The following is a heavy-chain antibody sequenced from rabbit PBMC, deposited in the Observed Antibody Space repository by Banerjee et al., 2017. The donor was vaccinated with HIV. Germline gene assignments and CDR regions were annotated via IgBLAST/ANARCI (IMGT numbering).Heavy chain of an antibody. Sequence: QEQLKESGGGLVQPGGSLKLSCKASGFDFSSYAITWVRQAPGKGLEYIGYITYRGSAYYASWVNGRFTISRENTQNTLYLQLNSLTAADTATYFCARAGSGYATGAFDPRGPGTLVTV. CDR2: ITYRGSA. CDR1: GFDFSSYA. V-gene: IGHV1S29*01. CDR3: ARAGSGYATGAFDP. D-gene: IGHD8-1*01. J-gene: IGHJ2*01.